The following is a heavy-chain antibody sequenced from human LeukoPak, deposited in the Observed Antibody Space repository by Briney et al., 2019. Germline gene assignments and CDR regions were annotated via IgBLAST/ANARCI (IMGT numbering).Heavy chain of an antibody. D-gene: IGHD3-22*01. CDR1: GGSFTGYY. CDR3: ARALYYSDSSGYRVCDY. Sequence: SETLSLTCAVYGGSFTGYYWSWIRQPPGKGLDWIGEINHGGSTHYNPSLKSRVTISVDTSKNHFSLKLSSVTAADTAVYYCARALYYSDSSGYRVCDYWGQGTLVTVSS. V-gene: IGHV4-34*01. CDR2: INHGGST. J-gene: IGHJ4*02.